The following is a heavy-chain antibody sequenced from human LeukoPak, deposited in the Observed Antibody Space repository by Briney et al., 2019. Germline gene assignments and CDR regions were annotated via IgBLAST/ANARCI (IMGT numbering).Heavy chain of an antibody. CDR3: GKDRVIAATGRFSGLFDY. J-gene: IGHJ4*02. D-gene: IGHD6-13*01. V-gene: IGHV3-23*01. CDR2: ISGSGGTT. CDR1: GFTFSSYA. Sequence: PGGSLRLSCAASGFTFSSYAMSWVRQAPGEGLEWVSAISGSGGTTYYADSVKGRFTISRDNFKDTLYLQMNSLRAEDTAVYYCGKDRVIAATGRFSGLFDYWGQGTLVTVSS.